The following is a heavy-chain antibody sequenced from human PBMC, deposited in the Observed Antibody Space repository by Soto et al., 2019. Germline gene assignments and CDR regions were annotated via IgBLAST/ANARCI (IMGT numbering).Heavy chain of an antibody. V-gene: IGHV4-39*01. CDR2: IYYSGST. D-gene: IGHD3-3*01. CDR3: ARGSNTMFGVVNNWFDP. J-gene: IGHJ5*02. CDR1: GGSISSSSYY. Sequence: SETLSLTCTVSGGSISSSSYYWGWIRQPPGKGLEWIGSIYYSGSTYYNPSLKSRVTISVDTPKNQFSLKRISVTAADTAVYYCARGSNTMFGVVNNWFDPWGQGTLVTVSS.